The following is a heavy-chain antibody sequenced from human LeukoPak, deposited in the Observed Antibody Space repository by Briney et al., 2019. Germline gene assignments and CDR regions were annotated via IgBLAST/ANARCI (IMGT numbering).Heavy chain of an antibody. CDR3: ATTYHYDISGYYPFGY. V-gene: IGHV4-39*07. CDR1: GGSVSSSPYY. J-gene: IGHJ4*02. D-gene: IGHD3-22*01. CDR2: IYYSGST. Sequence: SSETLSLTCTVSGGSVSSSPYYWVWIRQPPGKGLEWIGSIYYSGSTYYNPSLNSRVTVSVDTSKNAFSLRLNSVTAADTAVYYCATTYHYDISGYYPFGYWGQGTLVTVSS.